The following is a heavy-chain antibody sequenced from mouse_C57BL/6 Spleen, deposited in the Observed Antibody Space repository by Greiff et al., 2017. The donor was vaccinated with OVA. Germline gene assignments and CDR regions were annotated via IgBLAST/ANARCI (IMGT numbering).Heavy chain of an antibody. V-gene: IGHV1-64*01. J-gene: IGHJ4*01. D-gene: IGHD2-4*01. CDR3: ARPYEYRAMDY. Sequence: QVQLQQPGAELVKPGASVKLSCKASGYTFTSYWMHWVKQRPGQGLEWIGRIHPNSGSTNYNEKFKSKATLTVDKSSSTAYMQLSSLTSEDSAVYYCARPYEYRAMDYWGQGTSVTVSS. CDR1: GYTFTSYW. CDR2: IHPNSGST.